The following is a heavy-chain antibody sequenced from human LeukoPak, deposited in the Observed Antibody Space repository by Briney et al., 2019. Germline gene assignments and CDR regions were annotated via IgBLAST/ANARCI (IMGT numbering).Heavy chain of an antibody. V-gene: IGHV3-21*01. D-gene: IGHD1-26*01. CDR1: GFTFSSYS. Sequence: TGGSLRLSCAASGFTFSSYSMNWVRQAPGKGLEWVSSISSSSSYIYYADSVKGRFTISRDNAKNSLYLQMNSLRAEDTAVYYCARDLRSGSYYRPFDYWGQGTLVTVSS. J-gene: IGHJ4*02. CDR2: ISSSSSYI. CDR3: ARDLRSGSYYRPFDY.